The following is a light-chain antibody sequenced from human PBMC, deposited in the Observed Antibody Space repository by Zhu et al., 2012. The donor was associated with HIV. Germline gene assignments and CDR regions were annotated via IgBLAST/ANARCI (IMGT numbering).Light chain of an antibody. V-gene: IGKV1-8*01. CDR3: QQYYSYPWT. CDR1: QGISTF. J-gene: IGKJ1*01. Sequence: AIRMTQSPPSLSASTGDRVTITCRASQGISTFLAWYQQKPGKAPNLLISFASTLQSGVPSRFSGSGSGTDFTLTISCLQSEDFATYYCQQYYSYPWTFGQGTKVEI. CDR2: FAS.